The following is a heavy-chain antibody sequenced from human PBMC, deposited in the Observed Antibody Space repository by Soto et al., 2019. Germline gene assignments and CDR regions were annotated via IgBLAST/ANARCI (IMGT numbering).Heavy chain of an antibody. Sequence: QVQVVQSGDEVKKPGASVKVSCKASGYTFTNYGFSWVRQAPGQGLEWMGWISGYNGNTKYAEKFQGRVTMTTEPSTSTAHRELRSLRSDGTAVYYCAREGQAPYYYYGMDGRGQGTAVTVSS. V-gene: IGHV1-18*01. CDR3: AREGQAPYYYYGMDG. CDR2: ISGYNGNT. CDR1: GYTFTNYG. J-gene: IGHJ6*02.